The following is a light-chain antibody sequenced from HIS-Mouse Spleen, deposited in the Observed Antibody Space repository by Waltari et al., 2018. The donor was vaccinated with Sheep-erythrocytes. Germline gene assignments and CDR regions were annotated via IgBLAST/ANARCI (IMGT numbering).Light chain of an antibody. CDR2: EGS. CDR3: CSYAGSSTFHVV. J-gene: IGLJ2*01. Sequence: QSALTQPASVSGSPGQSITISCTGTSTDVGSYNLVSWYQQHPGKAPKLMLYEGSKRPSGVSNRCSGSKSGNTASLTISGLQAEDEADYYCCSYAGSSTFHVVFGGGTKLTVL. CDR1: STDVGSYNL. V-gene: IGLV2-23*03.